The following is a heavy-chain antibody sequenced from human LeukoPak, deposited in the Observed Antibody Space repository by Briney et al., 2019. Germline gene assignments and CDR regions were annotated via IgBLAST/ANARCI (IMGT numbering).Heavy chain of an antibody. CDR1: GGTFLSHT. Sequence: SVKVSCKTSGGTFLSHTFSWVRQAPGKGLEWMGKITPVIETANYAQTLQGRVSIYADKSTTTVYMDLSGLRPDDTAVYYCARVNLRGSNYNWFDPWGQGTRATVSS. D-gene: IGHD3-10*01. V-gene: IGHV1-69*08. CDR2: ITPVIETA. J-gene: IGHJ5*02. CDR3: ARVNLRGSNYNWFDP.